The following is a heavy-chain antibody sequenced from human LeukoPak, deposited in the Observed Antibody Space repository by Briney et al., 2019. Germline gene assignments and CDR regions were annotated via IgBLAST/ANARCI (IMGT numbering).Heavy chain of an antibody. Sequence: GSLRLSCAASGFTFSSYSMNWVRQAPGKGLEWVSSIDTSSSYIYYADSVKGRFTIYRDNAKTSLYLQMNGLSAEDTAVYYCARERVEMATSFDFWGQGTLVTVSS. D-gene: IGHD5-24*01. V-gene: IGHV3-21*01. CDR3: ARERVEMATSFDF. J-gene: IGHJ4*02. CDR1: GFTFSSYS. CDR2: IDTSSSYI.